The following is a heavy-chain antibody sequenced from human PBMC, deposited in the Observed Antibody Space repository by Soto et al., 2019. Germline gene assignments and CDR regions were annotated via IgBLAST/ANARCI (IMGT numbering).Heavy chain of an antibody. V-gene: IGHV1-8*01. CDR1: GYTFTNYD. CDR2: MNPHSGNT. D-gene: IGHD1-26*01. Sequence: QVQLVQSGAEVKKPGASVRVSCKTSGYTFTNYDIIWVRQATGQGLEWMGWMNPHSGNTGYAQNFQGRVTMTRDTSISTAYLELSSLRSEDTAVYYCAKIVGAPRVFDYWGQGTLVAVSS. CDR3: AKIVGAPRVFDY. J-gene: IGHJ4*02.